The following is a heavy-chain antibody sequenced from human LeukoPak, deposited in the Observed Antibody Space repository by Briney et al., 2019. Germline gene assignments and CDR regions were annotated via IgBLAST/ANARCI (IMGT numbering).Heavy chain of an antibody. CDR1: SFNVNNAW. CDR3: YTSITDY. CDR2: IRSKIDGGAT. V-gene: IGHV3-15*07. D-gene: IGHD2-21*01. Sequence: GGSLRLSYAASSFNVNNAWMSWVRQAPGKGLEWVGRIRSKIDGGATDYAAPVKGRFTISRDDSKNTLYLQINSLKIEDTAMYYCYTSITDYWGQGTLVTVSS. J-gene: IGHJ4*02.